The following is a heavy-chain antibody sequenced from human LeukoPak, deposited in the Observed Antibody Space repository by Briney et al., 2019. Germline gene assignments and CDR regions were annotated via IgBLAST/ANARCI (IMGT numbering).Heavy chain of an antibody. D-gene: IGHD3-22*01. CDR3: ARGREDYYDSSGYPPPFDY. CDR1: GFTFSSYW. V-gene: IGHV3-74*01. J-gene: IGHJ4*02. CDR2: LNSDGSST. Sequence: PGGSLRLPCAASGFTFSSYWMHWVRQAPGKGLVWVSRLNSDGSSTSYADSVKGRFTISRDNAKNTLYLQMNSLRAEDTAVYYCARGREDYYDSSGYPPPFDYWGQGTLVTVSS.